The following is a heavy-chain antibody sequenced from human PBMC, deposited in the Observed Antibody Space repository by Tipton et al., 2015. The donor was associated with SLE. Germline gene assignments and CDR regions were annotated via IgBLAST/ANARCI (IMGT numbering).Heavy chain of an antibody. J-gene: IGHJ4*02. D-gene: IGHD7-27*01. Sequence: SLRLSCAASGFTFSSCAMSWVRQAPGKGLEWISSISGSGDTTYYADSVKGRFTISRDNSKTTVYLQMNSLRAEDTAVYYCARDLNWDYYFDYWGQGTLVTVSS. CDR3: ARDLNWDYYFDY. CDR1: GFTFSSCA. CDR2: ISGSGDTT. V-gene: IGHV3-23*01.